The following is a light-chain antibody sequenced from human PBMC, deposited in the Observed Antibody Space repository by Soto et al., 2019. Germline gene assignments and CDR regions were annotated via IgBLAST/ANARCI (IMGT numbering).Light chain of an antibody. CDR2: AAS. V-gene: IGKV1-39*01. CDR3: IQDYNYPLT. CDR1: QSITTY. Sequence: DIQMTQSPSSLSAYVGGRVTITCRASQSITTYLNWYQQKPGKAPKLLIYAASSLQSGVPSRFSGSGSGTDFTLTITSLQPEDFATYYCIQDYNYPLTFGGGTKVDI. J-gene: IGKJ4*01.